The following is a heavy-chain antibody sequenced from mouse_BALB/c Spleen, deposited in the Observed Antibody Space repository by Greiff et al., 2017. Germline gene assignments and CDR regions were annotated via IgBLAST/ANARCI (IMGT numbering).Heavy chain of an antibody. CDR3: ARERGYDAWFAY. J-gene: IGHJ3*01. D-gene: IGHD2-14*01. CDR1: GFSLTSYG. Sequence: VQLVESGPGLVAPSQSLSITCTVSGFSLTSYGVHWVRQPPGKGLEWLGVIWAGGSTNYNSALMSRLSISKDNSKSQVFLKMNSLQTDDTAMYYCARERGYDAWFAYWGQGTLVTVSA. CDR2: IWAGGST. V-gene: IGHV2-9*02.